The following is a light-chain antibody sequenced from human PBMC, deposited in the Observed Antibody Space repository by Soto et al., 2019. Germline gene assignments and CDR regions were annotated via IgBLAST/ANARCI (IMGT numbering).Light chain of an antibody. J-gene: IGKJ4*01. CDR2: GAS. CDR1: QSVSSSY. CDR3: QQYGSSPLT. Sequence: EIVLTQSPGTLSLSPGERATLSCRASQSVSSSYLAWYQQKPGQAPRLLIYGASSRATGIPDRFSGSGSGTDFTLTISRLEPEDFVVYYCQQYGSSPLTFSGGTKVEIK. V-gene: IGKV3-20*01.